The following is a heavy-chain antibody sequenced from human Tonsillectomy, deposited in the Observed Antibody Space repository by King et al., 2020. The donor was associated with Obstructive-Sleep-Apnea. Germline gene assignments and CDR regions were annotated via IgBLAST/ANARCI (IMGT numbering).Heavy chain of an antibody. CDR3: ARDRGYYGSGSHTGFDL. CDR2: ISSSSSTI. V-gene: IGHV3-48*01. Sequence: DVQLVESGGGLVQPGGSLRLSCAASGFTFSSYRMNWVRQAPGKGLEWVSYISSSSSTIYYADSVKGRFTISRDNAKNSLYLQMNSLRAEDTAVYYCARDRGYYGSGSHTGFDLWGRGTLVTVSS. J-gene: IGHJ2*01. D-gene: IGHD3-10*01. CDR1: GFTFSSYR.